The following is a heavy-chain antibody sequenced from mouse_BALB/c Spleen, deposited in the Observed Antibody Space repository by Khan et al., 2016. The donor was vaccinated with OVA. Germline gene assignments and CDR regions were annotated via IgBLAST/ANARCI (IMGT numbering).Heavy chain of an antibody. CDR3: ADRFRSACHLDYYAMDY. Sequence: QIQLVQSGPELKKPGETVKISCKASGYSFTNYGMNWVKQAPGKGLKWMGWINTNTGEPSYAEEFKGRFAFSLETSAGTAYLQINHLKNEDTASSYWADRFRSACHLDYYAMDYWGQGTSVTVSS. V-gene: IGHV9-3*02. CDR2: INTNTGEP. CDR1: GYSFTNYG. J-gene: IGHJ4*01.